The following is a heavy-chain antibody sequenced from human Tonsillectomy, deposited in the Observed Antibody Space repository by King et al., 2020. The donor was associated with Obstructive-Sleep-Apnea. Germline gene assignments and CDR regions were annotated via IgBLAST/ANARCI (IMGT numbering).Heavy chain of an antibody. J-gene: IGHJ4*02. V-gene: IGHV4-31*03. D-gene: IGHD4-17*01. CDR3: ARDRGVHGDYVHFDY. Sequence: LQLQESGPGLVKPSQTLSLTCTVSGGSISSGGYYWSWIRQHPGKGLEWIGYIYYSGGTYYNPSLKSRVTISVDTSKNQFSLKPSSVTAADTAVYYCARDRGVHGDYVHFDYWGQGTLVTVSS. CDR1: GGSISSGGYY. CDR2: IYYSGGT.